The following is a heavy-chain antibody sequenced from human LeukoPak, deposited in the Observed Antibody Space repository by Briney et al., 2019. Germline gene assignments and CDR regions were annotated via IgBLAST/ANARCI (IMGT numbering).Heavy chain of an antibody. Sequence: PGRSLRLSCTASGFTFSNFAMHWGRQAPGTGLEWVAVISYDGSRTDYTVSVNGRFTISRDNSKNTLYLQMNSLRTEDTAVYYCASLVGNFDYWGQGTLVTVSS. CDR3: ASLVGNFDY. CDR1: GFTFSNFA. CDR2: ISYDGSRT. J-gene: IGHJ4*02. D-gene: IGHD1-14*01. V-gene: IGHV3-30*04.